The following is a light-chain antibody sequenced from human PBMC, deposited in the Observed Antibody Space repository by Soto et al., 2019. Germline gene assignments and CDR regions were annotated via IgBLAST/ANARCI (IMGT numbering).Light chain of an antibody. CDR2: WAS. CDR3: MQSLQKPST. CDR1: QSLHSNGINY. J-gene: IGKJ3*01. Sequence: LVLYQYPRALHVTSREPPSRFCRAVQSLHSNGINYLHWYLQKPGQPPQLLIYWASNRASGVPDRFSGSGSGTEYTLKISRVEAEDVGVYYCMQSLQKPSTFGPGTKVDIK. V-gene: IGKV2-28*01.